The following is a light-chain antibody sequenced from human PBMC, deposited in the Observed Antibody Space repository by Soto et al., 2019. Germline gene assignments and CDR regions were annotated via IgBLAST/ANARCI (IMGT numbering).Light chain of an antibody. CDR1: QSIGSS. V-gene: IGKV1-5*01. CDR3: QQYNGYSRT. Sequence: DIQMTQSPSTLSASVGDRVTITCRASQSIGSSLAWYQQKPGKAPNLLISDASSLERGVPSRFGGSGSGTEFTFTIRSLQPDDFATYYCQQYNGYSRTFGQGTKVEIK. CDR2: DAS. J-gene: IGKJ1*01.